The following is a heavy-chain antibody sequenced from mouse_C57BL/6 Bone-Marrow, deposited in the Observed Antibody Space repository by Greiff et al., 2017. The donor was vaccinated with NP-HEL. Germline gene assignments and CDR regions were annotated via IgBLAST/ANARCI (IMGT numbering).Heavy chain of an antibody. J-gene: IGHJ2*01. CDR3: ARGEWADYFDY. CDR2: IYPRDGST. V-gene: IGHV1-85*01. CDR1: GYTFTSYA. Sequence: QVQLQQSGPELVKPGASVKLSCKASGYTFTSYAINWVKQRPGQGLEWIGWIYPRDGSTKYNEKFKGKATLTVDTSSSKAYMELHSLTSEDSAVYFCARGEWADYFDYWGQGTTLTVSS.